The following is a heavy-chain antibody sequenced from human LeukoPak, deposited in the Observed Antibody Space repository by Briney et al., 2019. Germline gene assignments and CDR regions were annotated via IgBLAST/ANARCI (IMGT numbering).Heavy chain of an antibody. V-gene: IGHV1-69*01. CDR3: ARGSDSSSWYGYFQH. Sequence: SVRVSCKASGGTFSSYAISWVRQAPGQGLEWMGGIIPIFGTANYAQKFQGRVTITADESTSTAYMELSSLRSEDTAVYYCARGSDSSSWYGYFQHWGQGTLVTVSS. J-gene: IGHJ1*01. CDR2: IIPIFGTA. D-gene: IGHD6-13*01. CDR1: GGTFSSYA.